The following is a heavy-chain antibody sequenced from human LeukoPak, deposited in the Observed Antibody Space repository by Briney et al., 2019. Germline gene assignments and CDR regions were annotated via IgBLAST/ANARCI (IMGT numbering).Heavy chain of an antibody. CDR2: ISYDGSNK. Sequence: PGRSLRLSCAASGFTFSSYAMHWVRQAPGKGLEWVAVISYDGSNKYYADSVKGRFTISRDNSKNTLYLQMNSLRAEDTAVYYCARGEYYYGSGTLNWGQGTLVTVPS. D-gene: IGHD3-10*01. CDR3: ARGEYYYGSGTLN. J-gene: IGHJ4*02. V-gene: IGHV3-30-3*01. CDR1: GFTFSSYA.